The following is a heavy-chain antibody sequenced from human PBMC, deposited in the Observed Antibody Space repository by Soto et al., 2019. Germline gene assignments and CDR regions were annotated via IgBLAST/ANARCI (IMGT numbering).Heavy chain of an antibody. CDR1: GFTFYNYE. CDR3: ARGNSPSNIS. Sequence: GSLRLSCAASGFTFYNYEMNWVRQAPGKGLEWISYITSTGSTTYYADSVKGRFTISRDNAKNSLYLQMNSLRAGGTAVYYCARGNSPSNISWGQGTLVTVSP. CDR2: ITSTGSTT. J-gene: IGHJ4*02. D-gene: IGHD4-4*01. V-gene: IGHV3-48*03.